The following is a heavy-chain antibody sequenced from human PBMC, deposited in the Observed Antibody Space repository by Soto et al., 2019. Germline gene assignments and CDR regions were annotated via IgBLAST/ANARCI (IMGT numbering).Heavy chain of an antibody. CDR3: ASGIAAAGNNYYYYGMDV. Sequence: TLSLTCAVSGGSISSGGYSWSWIRQPPGKGLEWIGYIYHSGSTYYNPSLKSRVTILVDRSKNQFSLKLSSVTAADTAVYYCASGIAAAGNNYYYYGMDVWGQGTTVTVSS. D-gene: IGHD6-13*01. CDR2: IYHSGST. CDR1: GGSISSGGYS. J-gene: IGHJ6*02. V-gene: IGHV4-30-2*01.